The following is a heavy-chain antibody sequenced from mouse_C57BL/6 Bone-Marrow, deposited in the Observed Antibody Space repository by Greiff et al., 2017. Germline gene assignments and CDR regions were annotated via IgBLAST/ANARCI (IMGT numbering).Heavy chain of an antibody. D-gene: IGHD4-1*01. CDR3: ARPPYWAY. V-gene: IGHV5-2*01. Sequence: DVQLVESGGGLVQPGESLKLSCESNEYAFPSHDMSWVRKTPEKRLELVAAFISVGGSTYYPDPMQGRFTISRDNTKKTLYLQGGSLRAEETALYYCARPPYWAYWGQGTLVTVSA. J-gene: IGHJ3*01. CDR2: FISVGGST. CDR1: EYAFPSHD.